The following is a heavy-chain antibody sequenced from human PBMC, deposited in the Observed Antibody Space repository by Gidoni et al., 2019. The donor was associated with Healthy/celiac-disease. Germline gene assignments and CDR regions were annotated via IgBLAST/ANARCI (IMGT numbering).Heavy chain of an antibody. CDR2: ISSSSSTI. J-gene: IGHJ3*02. CDR1: GFTFSSYS. V-gene: IGHV3-48*01. CDR3: ARDSHVDAFDI. Sequence: EVQLVESGGGLVQPGGSLRLSCAASGFTFSSYSMNWVRQAPVKGLEWVSYISSSSSTIYYADSVKGRFTISRDNAKNSLYLQMNSLRAEDTAVYYCARDSHVDAFDIWGQGTMVTVSS.